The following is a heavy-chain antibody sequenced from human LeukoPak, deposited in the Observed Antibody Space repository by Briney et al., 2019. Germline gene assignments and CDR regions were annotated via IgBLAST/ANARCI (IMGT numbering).Heavy chain of an antibody. V-gene: IGHV3-21*01. D-gene: IGHD1-14*01. Sequence: PGGSLRLSCAASGFTFSRYSMNWARQAPGKGLEWVSSISSSSSYIYYADSVKGRFTISRDNAKNTLYLQMNSLRAEDTAVYYCASDPDSPFDYWGQGTLVTVSS. J-gene: IGHJ4*02. CDR2: ISSSSSYI. CDR3: ASDPDSPFDY. CDR1: GFTFSRYS.